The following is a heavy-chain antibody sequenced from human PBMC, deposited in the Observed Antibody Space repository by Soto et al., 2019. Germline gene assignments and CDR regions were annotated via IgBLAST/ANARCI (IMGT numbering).Heavy chain of an antibody. CDR1: GGSFGGYY. CDR2: INHSGST. CDR3: ARGLVWFGDRKRWFDP. Sequence: PSETLSLTCAVYGGSFGGYYGSWIRQPPGKGLEWIGEINHSGSTNYNPSLKSRVTISVDTSKNQFSLKLSSVTAADTAVYYCARGLVWFGDRKRWFDPWGQGTLVTVSS. D-gene: IGHD3-10*01. J-gene: IGHJ5*02. V-gene: IGHV4-34*01.